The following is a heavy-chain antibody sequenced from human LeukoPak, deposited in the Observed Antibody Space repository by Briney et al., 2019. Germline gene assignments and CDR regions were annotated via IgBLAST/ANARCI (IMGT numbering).Heavy chain of an antibody. Sequence: SETLSLTCTVSGGSNSSGSYYWSWIRQPDGKELEWIGRMYTSGSTNYNPSLKSRVTISVDTSKNQLSLKLTSVTAADTAVYYCARAPVEVASRFDYWGQGTLVTVSS. CDR1: GGSNSSGSYY. V-gene: IGHV4-61*02. J-gene: IGHJ4*02. CDR3: ARAPVEVASRFDY. D-gene: IGHD5-24*01. CDR2: MYTSGST.